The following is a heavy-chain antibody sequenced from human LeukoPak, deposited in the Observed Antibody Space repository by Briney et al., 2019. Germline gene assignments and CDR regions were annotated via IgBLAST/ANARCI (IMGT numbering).Heavy chain of an antibody. CDR1: GGTFSSYA. D-gene: IGHD6-13*01. CDR2: IIPIFGTA. V-gene: IGHV1-69*05. J-gene: IGHJ4*02. Sequence: GASVKGSCKASGGTFSSYAISWVRQAPGQGLEWMGGIIPIFGTANYAQKFQGRVTITTDESTSTAYMELSSLRSEDTAVYYCASRPSIAAAGMPEGYFDYWGQGTLVTVSS. CDR3: ASRPSIAAAGMPEGYFDY.